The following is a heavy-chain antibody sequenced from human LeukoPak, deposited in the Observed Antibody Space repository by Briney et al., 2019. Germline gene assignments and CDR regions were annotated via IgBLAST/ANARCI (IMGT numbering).Heavy chain of an antibody. CDR2: IYHSGST. CDR1: GGSISSSNW. CDR3: ASLGRNSGYDLFDY. D-gene: IGHD5-12*01. Sequence: PSETLSLTCAVSGGSISSSNWWSWVRQPPGKGLEWIGEIYHSGSTNYNPSLKCRVTISVDKSKNQFSLKLSSVTAADTAVYYCASLGRNSGYDLFDYWGQGTLVTVSS. V-gene: IGHV4-4*02. J-gene: IGHJ4*02.